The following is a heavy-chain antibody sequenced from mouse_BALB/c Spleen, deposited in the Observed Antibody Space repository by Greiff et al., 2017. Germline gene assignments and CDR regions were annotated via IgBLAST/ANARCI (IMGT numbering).Heavy chain of an antibody. Sequence: QRVESGGGLVKPGGSLKLSCAASGFTFSSYTMSWVRQTPEKRLEWVATISSGGSYTYYPDSVKGRFTISRDNAKNTLYLQMSSLKSEDTAMYYCTILKAMDYWGQGTSVTVSS. CDR1: GFTFSSYT. V-gene: IGHV5-6-4*01. J-gene: IGHJ4*01. CDR3: TILKAMDY. CDR2: ISSGGSYT.